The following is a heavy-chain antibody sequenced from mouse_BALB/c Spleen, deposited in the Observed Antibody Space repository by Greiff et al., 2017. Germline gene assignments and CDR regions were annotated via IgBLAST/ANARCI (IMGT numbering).Heavy chain of an antibody. Sequence: EVHLVESGGGLVKPGGSLKLSCAASGFTFSSYAMSWVRQTPEKRLEWVASISSGGSTYYPDSVKGRFTISRDNARNILYLQMSSLRSEDTAMYYCARGFYYEGYFDYWGQGTTLTVSS. D-gene: IGHD2-4*01. CDR1: GFTFSSYA. V-gene: IGHV5-6-5*01. CDR2: ISSGGST. CDR3: ARGFYYEGYFDY. J-gene: IGHJ2*01.